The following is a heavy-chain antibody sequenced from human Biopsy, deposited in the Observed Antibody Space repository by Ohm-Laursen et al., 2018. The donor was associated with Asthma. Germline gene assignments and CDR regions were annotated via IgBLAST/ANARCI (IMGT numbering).Heavy chain of an antibody. Sequence: SSVKVSCKSLGGTFNTYVIGWVRQAPGQGLEWMGGINSVFGTTTYPQKFRDRVTITADDSTSTVYMELSSLRSEDTAVYYCARKAGSCISRTCYSLDFWGQGTLVTVSA. V-gene: IGHV1-69*01. CDR2: INSVFGTT. CDR1: GGTFNTYV. J-gene: IGHJ4*02. D-gene: IGHD2-2*01. CDR3: ARKAGSCISRTCYSLDF.